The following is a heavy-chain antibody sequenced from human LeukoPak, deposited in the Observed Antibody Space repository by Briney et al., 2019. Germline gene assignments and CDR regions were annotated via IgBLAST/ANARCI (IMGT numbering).Heavy chain of an antibody. CDR2: ISGSGGST. CDR1: GFTFSSYA. D-gene: IGHD5-24*01. CDR3: AEAFNGMATIAPNWFDP. Sequence: GGSLRLSCAASGFTFSSYAMSWVRQAPGKGLEWVSAISGSGGSTYYADSVKGRFTISRDNSKNTLYLQMNSLRAEDTAVYYCAEAFNGMATIAPNWFDPWGQGTLVTVSS. V-gene: IGHV3-23*01. J-gene: IGHJ5*02.